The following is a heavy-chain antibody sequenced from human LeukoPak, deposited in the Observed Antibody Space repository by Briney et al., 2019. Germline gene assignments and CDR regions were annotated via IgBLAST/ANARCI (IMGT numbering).Heavy chain of an antibody. J-gene: IGHJ5*02. Sequence: ASVRVSCKASGYTFTSYDINWVRQATGQGLERMGWMNPNSGNTGYAQKFQGRVTMTRNTSISTAYMELSSLRSEDTAVYYCASGYYDILTGYYNDWFDPWGQGTLVTVSS. V-gene: IGHV1-8*01. CDR2: MNPNSGNT. D-gene: IGHD3-9*01. CDR1: GYTFTSYD. CDR3: ASGYYDILTGYYNDWFDP.